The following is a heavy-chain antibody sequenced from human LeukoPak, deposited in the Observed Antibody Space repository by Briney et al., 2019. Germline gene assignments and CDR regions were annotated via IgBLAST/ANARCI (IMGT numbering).Heavy chain of an antibody. CDR1: GFTFSSYA. CDR2: ISGSGGST. J-gene: IGHJ4*02. CDR3: AKTRGLYYYDTKFFDY. Sequence: PGGPLRLSCAASGFTFSSYAMSWVHQAPGKGLEWASAISGSGGSTYYADSVKGRFTVSRDNSKNTLYLQMNSLRAEDTAVYYCAKTRGLYYYDTKFFDYWGQGTLVTVSS. D-gene: IGHD3-22*01. V-gene: IGHV3-23*01.